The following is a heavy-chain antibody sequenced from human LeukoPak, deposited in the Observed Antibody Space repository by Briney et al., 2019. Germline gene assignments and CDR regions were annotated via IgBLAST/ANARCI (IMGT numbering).Heavy chain of an antibody. Sequence: ASVKVSCKASGYTFTSYDINWVRQATGQGLEWMGWMNPNSGSTGYAQKFQGRVTITRNTSISTAYMELSSLRSEDTAVYYCARVITHFNWFDPWGQGTLVTVSS. J-gene: IGHJ5*02. CDR1: GYTFTSYD. D-gene: IGHD1-20*01. CDR3: ARVITHFNWFDP. V-gene: IGHV1-8*03. CDR2: MNPNSGST.